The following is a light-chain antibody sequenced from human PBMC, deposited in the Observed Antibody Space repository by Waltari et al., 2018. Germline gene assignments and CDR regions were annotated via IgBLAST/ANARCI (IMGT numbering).Light chain of an antibody. CDR1: QSVSSFY. Sequence: EIVLTQSPATLSLSPGERATLSCGASQSVSSFYLAWYQQKPGLAPRLLIYDVTRRATGIPDRFSGSGSGTDFTLTISRLEPEDFAVYYCQQYGRSPWTFGQGTKVEIK. J-gene: IGKJ1*01. V-gene: IGKV3D-20*01. CDR2: DVT. CDR3: QQYGRSPWT.